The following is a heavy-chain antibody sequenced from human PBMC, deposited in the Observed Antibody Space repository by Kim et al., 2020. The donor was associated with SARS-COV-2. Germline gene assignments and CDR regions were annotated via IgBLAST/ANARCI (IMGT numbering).Heavy chain of an antibody. Sequence: SETLSLTCTVSSDSFSSSNYYWGWIRQPTGKGLEWIGNINYSGSTYYSPSLKSRVTISVDTSKNQFSLKLNSVTAAATADYYCASRFARRLFRGIFNYY. D-gene: IGHD3-3*02. J-gene: IGHJ6*01. V-gene: IGHV4-39*01. CDR3: ASRFARRLFRGIFNYY. CDR1: SDSFSSSNYY. CDR2: INYSGST.